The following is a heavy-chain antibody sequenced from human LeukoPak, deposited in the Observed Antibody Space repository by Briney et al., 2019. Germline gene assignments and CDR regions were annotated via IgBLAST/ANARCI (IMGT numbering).Heavy chain of an antibody. J-gene: IGHJ3*02. CDR1: GGTFSSYA. CDR3: AKDYYDSSGYYSDAFDI. D-gene: IGHD3-22*01. CDR2: ISGSGGST. Sequence: SCKASGGTFSSYAMSWVRQAPGKGLEWVSAISGSGGSTYYADSVKGRFTISRDNSKNTLYLQMNSLRAEDTAVYYCAKDYYDSSGYYSDAFDIWGQGTMVTVSS. V-gene: IGHV3-23*01.